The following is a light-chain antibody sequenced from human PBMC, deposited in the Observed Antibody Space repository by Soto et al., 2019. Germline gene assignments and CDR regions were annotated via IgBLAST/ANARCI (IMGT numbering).Light chain of an antibody. V-gene: IGLV2-11*01. CDR1: NSNIGSNY. J-gene: IGLJ1*01. CDR2: DVA. Sequence: QSVLTQPPSASGTPGQRVTISCSGRNSNIGSNYVSWYQQHPGRPPKLMIYDVARWPSGVPDRFSGSKSGNTASLTISGLQAEDEADYFCCSYAGGYTYLFGTGTKVTVL. CDR3: CSYAGGYTYL.